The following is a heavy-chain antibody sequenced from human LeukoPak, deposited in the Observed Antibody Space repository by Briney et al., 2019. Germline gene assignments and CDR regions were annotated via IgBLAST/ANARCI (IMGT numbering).Heavy chain of an antibody. CDR1: GFTVSSNY. CDR3: ARGDGYNFFDY. V-gene: IGHV3-53*01. CDR2: FYVGGAT. D-gene: IGHD5-24*01. Sequence: GGSLRLSCAASGFTVSSNYMSWVRQAPGKGLEWVSVFYVGGATYYAASVKGRFTISRDNSENTLYLQMKSLRAEDTAVYYCARGDGYNFFDYWGQGTLVTVSS. J-gene: IGHJ4*02.